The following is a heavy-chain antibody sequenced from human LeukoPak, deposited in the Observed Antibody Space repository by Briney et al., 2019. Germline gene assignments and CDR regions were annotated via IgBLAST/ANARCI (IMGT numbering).Heavy chain of an antibody. D-gene: IGHD5-18*01. CDR3: ARHPERYSYFDY. V-gene: IGHV4-39*01. J-gene: IGHJ4*02. CDR1: GGSISSSSYY. Sequence: SETLSLTCTVSGGSISSSSYYWGWIRQPPGKGLEWIGSIYYTGSAYYNPSLKSRVTMSVDTSKNQFSLRLSSVTAADTAVYSFARHPERYSYFDYWGQGTLVTVSS. CDR2: IYYTGSA.